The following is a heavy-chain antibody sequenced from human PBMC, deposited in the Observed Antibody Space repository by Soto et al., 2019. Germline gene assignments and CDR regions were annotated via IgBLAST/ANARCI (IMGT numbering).Heavy chain of an antibody. V-gene: IGHV1-69*08. CDR1: GGTFSSYT. CDR3: AREDLPDGTGSLSEYYYCMDV. J-gene: IGHJ6*03. D-gene: IGHD3-10*01. Sequence: QVQLVQSGAEVKKPGSSVKVSCKASGGTFSSYTIGWVRQAPGQGLEWMGRIIPILGIANYAQKFQGRVTTTADKSTSTAYMELGSLGSEDTAVYYCAREDLPDGTGSLSEYYYCMDVWGKGTTVTVSS. CDR2: IIPILGIA.